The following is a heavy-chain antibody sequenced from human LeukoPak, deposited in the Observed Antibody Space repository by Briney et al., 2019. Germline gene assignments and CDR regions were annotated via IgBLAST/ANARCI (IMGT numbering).Heavy chain of an antibody. Sequence: VASVNLSCTASGYTFSTYGISWVRQAPGQGLEWMGWISTYNGNTNYAQKLQGRVTMTTDTSTSTAYMELRSLRSDDTAVYYCARGTTADIDYWGQGTLVTVSS. CDR1: GYTFSTYG. J-gene: IGHJ4*02. D-gene: IGHD5-12*01. CDR3: ARGTTADIDY. V-gene: IGHV1-18*01. CDR2: ISTYNGNT.